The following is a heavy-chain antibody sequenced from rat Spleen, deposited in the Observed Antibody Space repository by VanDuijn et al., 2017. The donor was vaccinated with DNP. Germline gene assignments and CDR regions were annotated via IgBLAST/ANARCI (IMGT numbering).Heavy chain of an antibody. CDR2: ISYEGSST. J-gene: IGHJ1*01. D-gene: IGHD1-3*01. Sequence: EVQLVESGGGLVQPGRSLKLSCAASGLTFSDYNMAWVRQAPKKGLEWVATISYEGSSTYYRDSVKGRVTLSRDNAKSTLYLQMDRLRSEDTATYSCARHGRVSTGATYWYFDFWGPGTMVTVSS. CDR3: ARHGRVSTGATYWYFDF. CDR1: GLTFSDYN. V-gene: IGHV5-7*01.